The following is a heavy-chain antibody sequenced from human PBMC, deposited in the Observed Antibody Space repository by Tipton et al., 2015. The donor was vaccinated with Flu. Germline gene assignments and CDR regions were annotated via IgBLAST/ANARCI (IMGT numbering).Heavy chain of an antibody. J-gene: IGHJ3*01. V-gene: IGHV4-4*07. Sequence: TLSLTCSVSGGSVNSYYWNWIRQPAGKGLEWIGRIYMGGRTNYNPSLKSRVTMSLDLFKNQISLRLSSVTAADTAVYYCARERRGGWPFYDAFDFWGQGTTVTVSS. CDR1: GGSVNSYY. CDR2: IYMGGRT. D-gene: IGHD6-19*01. CDR3: ARERRGGWPFYDAFDF.